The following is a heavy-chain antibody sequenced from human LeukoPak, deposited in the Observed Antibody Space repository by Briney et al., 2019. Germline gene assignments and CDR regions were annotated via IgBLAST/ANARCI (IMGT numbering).Heavy chain of an antibody. CDR1: GVSISSTSYY. J-gene: IGHJ4*02. CDR2: IYYSGST. Sequence: SETLSLTCTVSGVSISSTSYYWGWIRQPPGKGLEWIASIYYSGSTYYNPSLKSRVTISVDKSKNQFSLKLSSVTAADTAVYSCARKNIPSPRIRYSSDWNGRAFDYWGQGTLVTVSS. CDR3: ARKNIPSPRIRYSSDWNGRAFDY. V-gene: IGHV4-39*07. D-gene: IGHD6-25*01.